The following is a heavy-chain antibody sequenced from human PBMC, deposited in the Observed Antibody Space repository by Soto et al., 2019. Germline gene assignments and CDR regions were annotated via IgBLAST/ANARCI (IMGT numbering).Heavy chain of an antibody. J-gene: IGHJ4*02. CDR3: TRRFSDY. D-gene: IGHD3-3*01. CDR1: GFTFSSYG. Sequence: GGSLRLSCAASGFTFSSYGMPWVRQAPGKGLEWVANIKYDGSNRYYVDSVKGRFTISRDNSKNTLYLQMNSLRADDTAVYYCTRRFSDYRGQGTLVTVSS. CDR2: IKYDGSNR. V-gene: IGHV3-33*01.